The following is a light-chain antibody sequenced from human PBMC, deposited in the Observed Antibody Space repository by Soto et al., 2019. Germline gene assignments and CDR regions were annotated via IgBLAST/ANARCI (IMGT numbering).Light chain of an antibody. Sequence: DIQMTQSPSTLSASVGDRVTITCRASQRIVSYLAWYQQKPGKAPKLLIYDASSLESGVPSRFSGSGSGTEFTLTISSLQTDDFASYSCQQYRSYSYTFGQGTKLQIK. CDR2: DAS. J-gene: IGKJ2*01. CDR3: QQYRSYSYT. V-gene: IGKV1-5*01. CDR1: QRIVSY.